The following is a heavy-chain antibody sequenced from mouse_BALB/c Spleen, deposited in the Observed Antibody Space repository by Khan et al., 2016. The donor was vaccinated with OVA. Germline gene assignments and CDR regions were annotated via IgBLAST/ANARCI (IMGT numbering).Heavy chain of an antibody. D-gene: IGHD2-1*01. Sequence: QIQLVQSGPELKKPGETVKISCKASAYTFTNYGMNWVKQAPGKGLKWMGWINTYTGEPTYADDFKGRFAFSLETSASTAYLQINNLKNEDTATYFCARSNGNYWFAYWGQGTLVTVSA. CDR1: AYTFTNYG. V-gene: IGHV9-3-1*01. CDR2: INTYTGEP. J-gene: IGHJ3*01. CDR3: ARSNGNYWFAY.